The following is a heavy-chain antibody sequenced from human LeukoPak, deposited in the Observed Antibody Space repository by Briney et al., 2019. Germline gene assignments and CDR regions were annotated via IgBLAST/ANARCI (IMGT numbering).Heavy chain of an antibody. D-gene: IGHD5-18*01. CDR2: FDPEDGET. J-gene: IGHJ4*02. CDR3: ATDRSHPSGYSYGWDY. CDR1: GYTLTELS. Sequence: SVKVSCKVSGYTLTELSMHWVRQAPGKGLEWMGGFDPEDGETIYAQKFQGRVTMTEDTSTDTAYMELSSLRSEDTAVYYCATDRSHPSGYSYGWDYWGQGTLVTVSS. V-gene: IGHV1-24*01.